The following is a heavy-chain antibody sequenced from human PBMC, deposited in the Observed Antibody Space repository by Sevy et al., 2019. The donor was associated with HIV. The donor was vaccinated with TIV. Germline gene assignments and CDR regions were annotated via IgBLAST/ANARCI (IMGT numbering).Heavy chain of an antibody. CDR3: ARAGSSSPPTYFFDY. Sequence: SETLSLTCTVSGDSIGTYYWTWIRHPPGKGLEWIGYIYYSGSTKYNPSLKSRVTISVDTSKNQFSLKLSSVTAADTAVYYCARAGSSSPPTYFFDYWGHGTLVTVSS. J-gene: IGHJ4*01. CDR1: GDSIGTYY. V-gene: IGHV4-59*01. D-gene: IGHD6-6*01. CDR2: IYYSGST.